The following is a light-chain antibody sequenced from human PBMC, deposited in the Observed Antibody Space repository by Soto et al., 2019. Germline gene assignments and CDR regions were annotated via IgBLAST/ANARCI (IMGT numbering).Light chain of an antibody. Sequence: IQMTQPPSSLSASVGDRVTITCRASQGISNYLAWYQQKPGKVPKLLIYAASTLQSGVPSRFSGSGFGTDFTLTISSLQAEDFASYYCQQLRSYPSTFGGGTKVDIK. CDR3: QQLRSYPST. CDR2: AAS. CDR1: QGISNY. J-gene: IGKJ4*01. V-gene: IGKV1-27*01.